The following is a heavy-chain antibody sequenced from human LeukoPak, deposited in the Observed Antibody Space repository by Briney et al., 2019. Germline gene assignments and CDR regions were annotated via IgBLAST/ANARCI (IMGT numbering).Heavy chain of an antibody. CDR3: ARSMVRGVYYYYGMDV. J-gene: IGHJ6*02. CDR1: GGSIGSGGYY. V-gene: IGHV4-31*03. Sequence: PSQTLSLTCTVSGGSIGSGGYYWSWIRQHPGKGLEWIGYIYYSGSTYYNPSLKSRVTISVDTSKNQFSLKLSSVTAADTAVYYCARSMVRGVYYYYGMDVWGQGTTVTVSS. D-gene: IGHD3-10*01. CDR2: IYYSGST.